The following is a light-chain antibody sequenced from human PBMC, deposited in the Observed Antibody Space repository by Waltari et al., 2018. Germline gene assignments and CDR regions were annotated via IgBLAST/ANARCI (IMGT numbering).Light chain of an antibody. J-gene: IGKJ2*01. CDR1: QSVLYSSNNKNY. CDR2: WAA. Sequence: DIVMTQSPDSLAVSLGERATINCKSSQSVLYSSNNKNYLAWYQQKPGQPPKLLIYWAATRESGVPDRFSGSGSETYFTLTISSLQAEDVAVYYCQQYYSSLPYTFGQGTKLEIK. CDR3: QQYYSSLPYT. V-gene: IGKV4-1*01.